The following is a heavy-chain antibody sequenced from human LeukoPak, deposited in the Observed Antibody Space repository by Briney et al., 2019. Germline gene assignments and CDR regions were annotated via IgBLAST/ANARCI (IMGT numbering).Heavy chain of an antibody. CDR1: GFTFGSYA. V-gene: IGHV3-23*01. CDR3: AKHGCTGGTCQYNYYYMDV. D-gene: IGHD2-8*02. J-gene: IGHJ6*03. CDR2: ISGSGGST. Sequence: GGSLRLSCAASGFTFGSYAMSWVRQAPGKGLEWVSAISGSGGSTYYADSVKGRFTISRDNSKNTLYLQMNSLRAEDTAVYYCAKHGCTGGTCQYNYYYMDVWGKGTTVTVSS.